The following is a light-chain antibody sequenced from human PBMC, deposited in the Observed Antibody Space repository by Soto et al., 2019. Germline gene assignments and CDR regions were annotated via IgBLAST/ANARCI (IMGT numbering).Light chain of an antibody. J-gene: IGKJ1*01. V-gene: IGKV3-20*01. CDR1: QSVSTNY. CDR2: GAS. Sequence: EIVMTQSPATVSVSTGEGTTLSCRASQSVSTNYLAWYQQNPGQAPRLLIYGASNRATGIPDRFSGSGSGTDFTLTISRLEPEDFVVYYCQQYGSSGTFGQGTKVDIK. CDR3: QQYGSSGT.